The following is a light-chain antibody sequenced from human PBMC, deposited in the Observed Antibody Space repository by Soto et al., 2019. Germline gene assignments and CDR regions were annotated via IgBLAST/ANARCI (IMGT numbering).Light chain of an antibody. CDR1: QSVSSSY. CDR2: GAS. CDR3: QQYGSSSWT. V-gene: IGKV3-20*01. Sequence: EILLTQSPGTLSLSPGERATISCRASQSVSSSYLAWYQQKPGQAPRLLIYGASSRATGIPDRFSGSGSGTDFTLTISRLEPEDFAVYYCQQYGSSSWTFGQGT. J-gene: IGKJ1*01.